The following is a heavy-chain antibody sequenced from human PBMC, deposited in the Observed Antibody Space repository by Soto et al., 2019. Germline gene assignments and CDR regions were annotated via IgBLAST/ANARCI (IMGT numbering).Heavy chain of an antibody. CDR2: IYYSGST. V-gene: IGHV4-31*03. CDR3: ARASSSWPERGYFHH. J-gene: IGHJ1*01. D-gene: IGHD6-13*01. CDR1: GGSISSGGYY. Sequence: QVQLQESGPGLVKPSQTLSLTCTVSGGSISSGGYYWSWIRQHPGKGLKWIGYIYYSGSTYYNPSLKTRVTISVDTSKNQFSLKLSSLTAADTAVYYCARASSSWPERGYFHHWGQGTLVTVSS.